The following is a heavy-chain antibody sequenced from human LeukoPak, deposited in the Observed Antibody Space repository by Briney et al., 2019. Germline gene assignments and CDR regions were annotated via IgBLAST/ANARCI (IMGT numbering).Heavy chain of an antibody. CDR1: GFTFSNAW. Sequence: GGSLRLSCAASGFTFSNAWMSWVRQAPGKGLEWVGRIKSKTDGGTTDYAAPVKGRFTISRDDSKNTLYLQMNSLKTEDTAVYYCTTSPDYYGSGDYWGQGTLVTVSS. D-gene: IGHD3-10*01. V-gene: IGHV3-15*01. J-gene: IGHJ4*02. CDR2: IKSKTDGGTT. CDR3: TTSPDYYGSGDY.